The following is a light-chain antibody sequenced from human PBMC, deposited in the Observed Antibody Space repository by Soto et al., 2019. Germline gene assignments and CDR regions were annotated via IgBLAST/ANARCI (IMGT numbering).Light chain of an antibody. CDR2: GAS. CDR3: QQFHNWPRT. V-gene: IGKV3-20*01. CDR1: QSVTSSY. Sequence: PVERVTLSCSASQSVTSSYLAWYQQKPGQAPRLLIYGASSRAPGIPDRFSGSGSGTDFTLTISGLEPEDFAVYYCQQFHNWPRTFGQGTKVDIK. J-gene: IGKJ1*01.